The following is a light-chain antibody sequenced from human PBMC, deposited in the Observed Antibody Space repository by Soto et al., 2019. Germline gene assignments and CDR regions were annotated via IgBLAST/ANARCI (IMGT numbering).Light chain of an antibody. CDR1: SSDVGGYNY. J-gene: IGLJ2*01. CDR2: EVS. CDR3: SSYTSSSVALVV. Sequence: QSVLTQPASVSGSPGQSITISCTGTSSDVGGYNYVSWYQQHPGKAPKLMIYEVSNRPSGVSNRFSGSKSGNTASLTISGLQAEDEADYYCSSYTSSSVALVVFGGGTKLTVL. V-gene: IGLV2-14*01.